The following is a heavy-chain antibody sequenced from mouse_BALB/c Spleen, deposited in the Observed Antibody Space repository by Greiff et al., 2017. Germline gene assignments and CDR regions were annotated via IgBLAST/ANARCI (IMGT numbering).Heavy chain of an antibody. CDR3: ARREYYGSFDY. D-gene: IGHD1-2*01. CDR1: GFTFSSYA. Sequence: DVKLVESGGGLVKPGGSLKLSCAASGFTFSSYAMSWVRQTPEKRLEWVASISSGGSTYYPDSVKGRFTISRDNARNILYLQMSSLRSEDTAMYYCARREYYGSFDYWGQGTTLTVSS. CDR2: ISSGGST. J-gene: IGHJ2*01. V-gene: IGHV5-6-5*01.